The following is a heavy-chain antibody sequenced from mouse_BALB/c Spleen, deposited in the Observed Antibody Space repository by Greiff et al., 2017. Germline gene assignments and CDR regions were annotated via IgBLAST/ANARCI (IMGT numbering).Heavy chain of an antibody. J-gene: IGHJ2*01. D-gene: IGHD2-2*01. CDR1: GFTFSSYA. CDR2: ISSGGST. CDR3: ARGGGYGYDVNFDY. V-gene: IGHV5-6-5*01. Sequence: EVKLMESGGGLVKPGGSLKLSCAASGFTFSSYAMSWVRQTPEKRLEWVASISSGGSTYYPDSVKGRFTISRDNARNILYLQMSSLRSEDTAMYYCARGGGYGYDVNFDYWGQGTTLTGSS.